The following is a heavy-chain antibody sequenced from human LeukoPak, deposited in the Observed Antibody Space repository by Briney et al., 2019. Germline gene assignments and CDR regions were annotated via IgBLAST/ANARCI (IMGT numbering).Heavy chain of an antibody. J-gene: IGHJ4*02. Sequence: GGSLRLSCAASGFTFSRCWMSWVRQAPGKGLEWVSAISGSGGSTYYADSVKGRFTISRDNSKNTLYLQMNSLRAEDTAVYYCARDYYDSSGLDYWGQGTLVTVSS. CDR2: ISGSGGST. CDR3: ARDYYDSSGLDY. V-gene: IGHV3-23*01. D-gene: IGHD3-22*01. CDR1: GFTFSRCW.